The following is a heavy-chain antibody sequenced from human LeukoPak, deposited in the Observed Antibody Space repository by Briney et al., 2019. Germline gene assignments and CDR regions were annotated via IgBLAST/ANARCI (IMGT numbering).Heavy chain of an antibody. J-gene: IGHJ3*02. D-gene: IGHD1-1*01. CDR2: IYYSGST. V-gene: IGHV4-39*01. CDR3: ARSRMERGYDAFDI. CDR1: GGSISSSSYY. Sequence: SETLSLTCTVSGGSISSSSYYWGWICQPPGKGLEWIGSIYYSGSTYYNPSLKSRVTISVDTSKNQFSLKLSSVTAADTAVYYCARSRMERGYDAFDIWGQGTMVTVSS.